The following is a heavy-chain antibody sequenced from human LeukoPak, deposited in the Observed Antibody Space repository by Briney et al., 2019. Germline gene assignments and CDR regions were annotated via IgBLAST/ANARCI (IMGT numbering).Heavy chain of an antibody. Sequence: SETLSLTCTVSGGSISSYYWSWIRQPPGKGLEWIGYIYYSGSTNYNPSLKSRVTISVDTSKNQFSLKLSSVTAADTAVYYCARHSFTAPSAFDIWGQGTMVTVSS. CDR1: GGSISSYY. J-gene: IGHJ3*02. CDR3: ARHSFTAPSAFDI. CDR2: IYYSGST. V-gene: IGHV4-59*08. D-gene: IGHD2/OR15-2a*01.